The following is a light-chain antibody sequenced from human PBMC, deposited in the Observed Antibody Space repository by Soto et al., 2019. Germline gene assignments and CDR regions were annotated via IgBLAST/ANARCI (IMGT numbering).Light chain of an antibody. CDR1: QRINDDF. CDR3: QQYGRSPLT. Sequence: EIVLTQSPGTLSLSPGERATLSCRASQRINDDFLAWYQQRPGQPPRLLIYVASFRATGIPDRFSGSGSGTEFSLTINRLEPEDAAVYFCQQYGRSPLTFGGGTKVDNK. CDR2: VAS. J-gene: IGKJ4*01. V-gene: IGKV3-20*01.